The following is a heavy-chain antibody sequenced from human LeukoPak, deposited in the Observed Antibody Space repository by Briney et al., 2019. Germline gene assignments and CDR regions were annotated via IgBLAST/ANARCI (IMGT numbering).Heavy chain of an antibody. D-gene: IGHD6-19*01. J-gene: IGHJ6*03. CDR3: AKELRVAGEEYYYYYMDV. Sequence: GGSLRLSCAASGFTFSSYGMHWVRQAPGKGLEWVAFIRYDGSNKYYADSVKGRFTISRDNSKNTLYLQMNSLRAEDTAVYYCAKELRVAGEEYYYYYMDVWGKGTTVTVSS. V-gene: IGHV3-30*02. CDR2: IRYDGSNK. CDR1: GFTFSSYG.